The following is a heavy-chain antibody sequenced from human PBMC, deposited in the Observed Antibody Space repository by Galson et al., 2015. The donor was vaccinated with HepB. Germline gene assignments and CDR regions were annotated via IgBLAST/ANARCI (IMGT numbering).Heavy chain of an antibody. Sequence: SLRLSCAASGFTFSSYSMNWVRQAPGKGLEWVSSISSSSSYIYYADSVKGRFTISRDNAKNSLYLQMNSLRAEDTAVYYCARVDYDFLSGYYDAFDIWGQGTMVTVSS. J-gene: IGHJ3*02. D-gene: IGHD3-3*01. CDR1: GFTFSSYS. CDR3: ARVDYDFLSGYYDAFDI. V-gene: IGHV3-21*01. CDR2: ISSSSSYI.